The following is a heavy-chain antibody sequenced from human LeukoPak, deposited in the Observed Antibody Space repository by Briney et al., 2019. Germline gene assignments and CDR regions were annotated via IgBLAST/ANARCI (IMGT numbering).Heavy chain of an antibody. V-gene: IGHV4-30-2*01. CDR3: ARGYCSGGSCYSADQYYFDY. CDR1: GGSISSGGYS. J-gene: IGHJ4*02. Sequence: PSETLSLTCAVSGGSISSGGYSWSRIRQPPGKGLEWIGYIYHSGSTYYNPSLKSRVTISVDRSKNQFSLKLSSVTAADTAVYYCARGYCSGGSCYSADQYYFDYWGQGTLVTVSS. CDR2: IYHSGST. D-gene: IGHD2-15*01.